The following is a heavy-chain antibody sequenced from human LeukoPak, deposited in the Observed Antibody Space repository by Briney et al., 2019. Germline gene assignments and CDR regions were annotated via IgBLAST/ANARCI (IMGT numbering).Heavy chain of an antibody. CDR3: ARRRRIVGATPGAFDI. CDR2: IYYSGST. Sequence: PSETLSLTCAVSGASITSSHWWSWARQPPGKGLEWIGSIYYSGSTYYNPSLKSRVTISVDTSKNQFSLKLSSVTAADTAVYYCARRRRIVGATPGAFDIWGQGTMVTVSS. J-gene: IGHJ3*02. CDR1: GASITSSHW. D-gene: IGHD1-26*01. V-gene: IGHV4-4*02.